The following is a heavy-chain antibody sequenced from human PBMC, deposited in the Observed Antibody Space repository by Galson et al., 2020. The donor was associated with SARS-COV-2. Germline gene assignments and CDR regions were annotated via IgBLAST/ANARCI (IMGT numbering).Heavy chain of an antibody. CDR1: GFTFSTYA. CDR2: IWSDANHK. V-gene: IGHV3-33*08. Sequence: GGSLRLSCAASGFTFSTYAMHWVRQAPGKGLEWVAVIWSDANHKYYGDSVKGRFAISRDNSKNTVNLQMNSLRAEDTAVYYCTTSIIVPGSLDYWGQGTLVSVSS. J-gene: IGHJ4*02. D-gene: IGHD3-22*01. CDR3: TTSIIVPGSLDY.